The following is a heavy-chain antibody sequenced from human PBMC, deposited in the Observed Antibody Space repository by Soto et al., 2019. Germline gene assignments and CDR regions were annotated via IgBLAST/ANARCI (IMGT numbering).Heavy chain of an antibody. CDR2: VFYTGST. V-gene: IGHV4-61*01. CDR3: ARETRILEPPYYYDGLYL. D-gene: IGHD1-1*01. CDR1: GDSINSDNYY. Sequence: SETLSLTCTVSGDSINSDNYYWSWIRQSPGKGLEWIGYVFYTGSTNHNPSLTGRVTFLVGTSRKQFSLRLKSVTAADTAGYYCARETRILEPPYYYDGLYLLGQVITLIVSS. J-gene: IGHJ6*02.